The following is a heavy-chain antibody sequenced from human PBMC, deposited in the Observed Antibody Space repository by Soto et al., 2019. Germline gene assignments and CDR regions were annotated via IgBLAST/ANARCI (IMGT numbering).Heavy chain of an antibody. J-gene: IGHJ5*02. CDR2: INAGNGNT. V-gene: IGHV1-3*01. D-gene: IGHD6-19*01. Sequence: ASMKVSCKASGYAFTSYARHGVRQAPGQRLEWMGWINAGNGNTKYSQKFQGRVTITRDTSASTAYMELSSLRSEDTAVYYCARPLHVAVAGTVDWFDPWG. CDR3: ARPLHVAVAGTVDWFDP. CDR1: GYAFTSYA.